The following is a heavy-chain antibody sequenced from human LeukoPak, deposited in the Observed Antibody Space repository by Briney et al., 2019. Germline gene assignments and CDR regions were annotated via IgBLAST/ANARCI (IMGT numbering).Heavy chain of an antibody. CDR3: ARDDVVGGGDY. CDR2: INPNSGGT. Sequence: ASVKVSCKASGYTFTGYYMHWVRQAPGQGLEWMGRINPNSGGTNYAQKFQGRVTMTRDTSTSTVYMELSSLRSEDTAVYYCARDDVVGGGDYWGQGTLVTVSS. CDR1: GYTFTGYY. J-gene: IGHJ4*02. V-gene: IGHV1-2*06. D-gene: IGHD2-15*01.